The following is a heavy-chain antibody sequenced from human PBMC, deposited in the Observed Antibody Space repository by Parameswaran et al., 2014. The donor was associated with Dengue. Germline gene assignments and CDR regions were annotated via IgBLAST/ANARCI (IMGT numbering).Heavy chain of an antibody. CDR2: ISYDGSNK. J-gene: IGHJ3*02. CDR3: ARDPGDTRVDAFDI. V-gene: IGHV3-30*04. D-gene: IGHD2-2*02. Sequence: WIRQPPGKGLEWVAVISYDGSNKYYADSVKGRFTISRDNSKNTLYLQMNSLRAEDTAVYYCARDPGDTRVDAFDIWGQGTMVTVSS.